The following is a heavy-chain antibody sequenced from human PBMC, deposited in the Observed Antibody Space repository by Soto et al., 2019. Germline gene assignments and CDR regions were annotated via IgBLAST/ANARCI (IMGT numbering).Heavy chain of an antibody. J-gene: IGHJ5*02. V-gene: IGHV1-18*01. CDR1: GYTFNNYG. Sequence: QVELVQSGGEVKKPGASVKVSCKASGYTFNNYGISWVRQAPGQGLEWMGWLRTNNGNTNYAQKLQDRVTMTTDTATSTAYMELRMRRSDATAVYYCARAAHGVWSSWGQGTLVTVST. CDR3: ARAAHGVWSS. CDR2: LRTNNGNT. D-gene: IGHD2-8*02.